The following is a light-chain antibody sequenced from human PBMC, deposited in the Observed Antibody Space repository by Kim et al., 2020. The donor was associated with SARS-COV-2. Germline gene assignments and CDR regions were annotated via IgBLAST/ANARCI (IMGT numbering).Light chain of an antibody. CDR1: SSNIGSNY. Sequence: PGQRVTISCSGSSSNIGSNYVYWYQQLPGTAPKLLIYRNNQRPSGVPDRFSGSKSGTSASLAISGLRSGDEADYYCAAWDDSLSVVFGGGTQLTVL. V-gene: IGLV1-47*01. CDR3: AAWDDSLSVV. J-gene: IGLJ2*01. CDR2: RNN.